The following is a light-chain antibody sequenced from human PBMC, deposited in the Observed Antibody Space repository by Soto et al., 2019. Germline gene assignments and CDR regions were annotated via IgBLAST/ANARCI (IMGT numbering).Light chain of an antibody. CDR2: GAS. CDR3: QQYNNWPVLT. Sequence: EIGMTQAPATLSVSPGEKGNLSCRASQSVSSNLAWYQQKPGQAPRLLIYGASTRATGIPARFSGSVSGTEFTLTISSLQSEDFAVYYCQQYNNWPVLTFGGGTKVDIK. V-gene: IGKV3-15*01. J-gene: IGKJ4*01. CDR1: QSVSSN.